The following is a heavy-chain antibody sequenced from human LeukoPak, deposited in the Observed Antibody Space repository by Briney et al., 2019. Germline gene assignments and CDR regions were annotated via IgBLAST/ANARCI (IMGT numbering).Heavy chain of an antibody. J-gene: IGHJ4*02. CDR1: GCTFTGYY. CDR3: ARDSSLLGYCSSTSCYTFDY. CDR2: INPNSGGT. D-gene: IGHD2-2*02. V-gene: IGHV1-2*02. Sequence: GASVKVSCKASGCTFTGYYMHWVRQAPGQGLEWMGWINPNSGGTNYAQKFQGRVTMTRDTSISTAYMELSRLRSDDTAVYYCARDSSLLGYCSSTSCYTFDYWGQGTLVTVSS.